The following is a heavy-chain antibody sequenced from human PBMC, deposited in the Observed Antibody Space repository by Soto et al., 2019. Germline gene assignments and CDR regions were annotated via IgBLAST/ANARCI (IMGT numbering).Heavy chain of an antibody. Sequence: QVQLVQSGAEVKKPGASVKVSCKASGYTFTSYDINWVRQATGQGLEWMGWMNPNSGNTGYAQKFQGRVTMTRNTSISTAYMELRSLRSEDTAVYYCARSYRRGGYSGYHPLDYWGQGTLVTVSS. CDR1: GYTFTSYD. CDR3: ARSYRRGGYSGYHPLDY. J-gene: IGHJ4*02. V-gene: IGHV1-8*01. D-gene: IGHD5-12*01. CDR2: MNPNSGNT.